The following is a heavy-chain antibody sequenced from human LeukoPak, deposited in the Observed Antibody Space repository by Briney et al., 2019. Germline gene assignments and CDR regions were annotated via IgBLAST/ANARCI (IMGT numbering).Heavy chain of an antibody. V-gene: IGHV3-23*01. D-gene: IGHD3-16*01. J-gene: IGHJ4*02. CDR1: GFTFTSYT. CDR2: ISDSGGST. Sequence: GGSLRLSCAASGFTFTSYTMTWVRQAPGKGLEWVSGISDSGGSTHYADSVKGRFTISRDNSKNTLYLHMNSLRLEDTAVYWCAKTLWGLTLLSSDYWGQGTLVTVSS. CDR3: AKTLWGLTLLSSDY.